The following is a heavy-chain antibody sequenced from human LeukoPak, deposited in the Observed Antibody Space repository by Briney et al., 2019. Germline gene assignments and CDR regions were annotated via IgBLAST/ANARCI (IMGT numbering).Heavy chain of an antibody. V-gene: IGHV3-7*03. D-gene: IGHD6-13*01. CDR1: GFPFNTYV. CDR3: ARSLPYGTTWYGRSDF. Sequence: GGSLRLSCAASGFPFNTYVMTWVRQAPGKGLEWVANIRQDGDTKYYVDSVKGRFTISRDNAMNSLYLQMNSLRAEDTAIYYCARSLPYGTTWYGRSDFWGQGTLVTVSS. CDR2: IRQDGDTK. J-gene: IGHJ4*02.